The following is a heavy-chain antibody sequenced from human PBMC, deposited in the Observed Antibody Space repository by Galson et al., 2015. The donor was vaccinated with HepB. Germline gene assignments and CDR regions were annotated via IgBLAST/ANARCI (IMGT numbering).Heavy chain of an antibody. Sequence: SLRLSCAVSGSPFSDYGTYWLRQGPVKGLEWVASIRYDGRTKHYGDFVGVRFTISRDIAKNTLYLQITSLRPEDTAVYYCGKEGEPLGGWIDPWGQETQVIVSS. D-gene: IGHD1-14*01. V-gene: IGHV3-30*02. J-gene: IGHJ5*02. CDR2: IRYDGRTK. CDR3: GKEGEPLGGWIDP. CDR1: GSPFSDYG.